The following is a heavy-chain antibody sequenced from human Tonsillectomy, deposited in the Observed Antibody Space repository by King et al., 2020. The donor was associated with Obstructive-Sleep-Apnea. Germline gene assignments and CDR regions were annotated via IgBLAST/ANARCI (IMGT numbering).Heavy chain of an antibody. CDR2: IFSGGTT. V-gene: IGHV3-53*04. CDR1: GFTVSSKY. D-gene: IGHD1-26*01. Sequence: QLVQSGGGLVQPGGSLRLSCAASGFTVSSKYMSWVRQAPGKGLEWGSSIFSGGTTSSADAVKGRCTIPRHNSKNTSYLQMNSLRAEDTAMFYCARDLSGSHYPYWYCDLGGRGPLGTVSS. CDR3: ARDLSGSHYPYWYCDL. J-gene: IGHJ2*01.